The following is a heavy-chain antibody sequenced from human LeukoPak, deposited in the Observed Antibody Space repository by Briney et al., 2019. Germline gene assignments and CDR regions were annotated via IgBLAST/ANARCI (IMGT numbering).Heavy chain of an antibody. J-gene: IGHJ4*02. CDR3: ARASGYDLGFFDY. Sequence: ASVKVSCKASGGTFSSYAISWVRQATGQGLEWMGWMNPNSGNTGYAQKFQGRVTMTRNTSISTAYMELSSLRSEDTAVYYCARASGYDLGFFDYWGQGTLVTVSS. V-gene: IGHV1-8*02. CDR1: GGTFSSYA. CDR2: MNPNSGNT. D-gene: IGHD5-12*01.